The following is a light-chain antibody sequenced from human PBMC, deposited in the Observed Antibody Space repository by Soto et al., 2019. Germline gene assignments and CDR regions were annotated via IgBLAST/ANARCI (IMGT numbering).Light chain of an antibody. CDR2: DVS. CDR3: SSYTSSSTHV. CDR1: SSDVGAYTF. J-gene: IGLJ1*01. V-gene: IGLV2-14*03. Sequence: QSALTQPASVSGSPGQSITISCTGTSSDVGAYTFVSWYQQNPDKVPKLMIFDVSRRPSGVSDRFSGSKSGNTASLTISGLQPEDVADYYCSSYTSSSTHVFGSGTKLTVL.